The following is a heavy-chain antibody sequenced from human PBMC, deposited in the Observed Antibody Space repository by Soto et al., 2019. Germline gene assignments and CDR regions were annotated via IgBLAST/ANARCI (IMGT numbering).Heavy chain of an antibody. V-gene: IGHV4-59*08. D-gene: IGHD3-3*01. CDR2: IYYSGST. J-gene: IGHJ4*02. CDR1: GGSISSYY. CDR3: ARTLYDFWSGYLYYFDY. Sequence: PSETLSLTCTVSGGSISSYYWSWIRQPPGKGLEWIGYIYYSGSTNYNPSLKSRVTISVDTSKNQFSLKLSSVTAADTAVYYCARTLYDFWSGYLYYFDYWXQGTLVTVSS.